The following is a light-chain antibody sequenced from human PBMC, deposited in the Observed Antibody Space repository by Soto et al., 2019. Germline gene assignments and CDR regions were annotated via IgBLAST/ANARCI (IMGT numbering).Light chain of an antibody. Sequence: DIQMPQSPSSLSASVGARVTITCRASQSISSYLNWYQQKPGRATKLLIFAASSLQSGVPSRFSGSGSGTDFTLTISSLQAEDFATYYCQQNYRAPTFGQGTKVEIK. CDR1: QSISSY. CDR3: QQNYRAPT. V-gene: IGKV1-39*01. CDR2: AAS. J-gene: IGKJ1*01.